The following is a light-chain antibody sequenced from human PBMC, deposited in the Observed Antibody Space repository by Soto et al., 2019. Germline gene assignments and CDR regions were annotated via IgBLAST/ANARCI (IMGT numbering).Light chain of an antibody. J-gene: IGKJ1*01. CDR3: QQYDSLPRT. Sequence: KDTTSHLTWYQQRPGQAPKVLIYGASNLDTGIPYRFSGSGSGTDFTLTISRLEPEDTAIYYCQQYDSLPRTFGQGTTVDIK. CDR2: GAS. V-gene: IGKV1-33*01. CDR1: KDTTSH.